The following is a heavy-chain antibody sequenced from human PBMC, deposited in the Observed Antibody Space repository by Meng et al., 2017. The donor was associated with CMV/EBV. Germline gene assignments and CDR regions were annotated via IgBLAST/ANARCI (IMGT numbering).Heavy chain of an antibody. D-gene: IGHD6-19*01. J-gene: IGHJ4*02. Sequence: GESLKISCAASGFTVSSHYMSWVRQAPGKGLEWVSVIYSGGSTYYADSVKGRFTISRDNSKNTLYLQMDSLRAEDTAVYYCARVSASSGCYGYWGQGTLVTVSS. CDR3: ARVSASSGCYGY. V-gene: IGHV3-53*01. CDR2: IYSGGST. CDR1: GFTVSSHY.